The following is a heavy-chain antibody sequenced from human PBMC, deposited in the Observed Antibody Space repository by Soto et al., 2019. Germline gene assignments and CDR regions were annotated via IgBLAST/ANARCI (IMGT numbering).Heavy chain of an antibody. CDR2: IGTAGDT. CDR1: GFTFSSYD. CDR3: ARLGRSGSSFRTDTSYYYMDV. Sequence: GSLRLSCAASGFTFSSYDMHWVRQATGKGLEWVSAIGTAGDTYYPGSVKGRFTISRENAKNSLYLQMNSLRAGDTAVYYCARLGRSGSSFRTDTSYYYMDVWGKENTVTVSS. J-gene: IGHJ6*03. V-gene: IGHV3-13*01. D-gene: IGHD3-10*01.